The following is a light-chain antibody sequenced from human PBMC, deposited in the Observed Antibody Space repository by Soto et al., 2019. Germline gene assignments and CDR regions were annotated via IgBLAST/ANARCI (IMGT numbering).Light chain of an antibody. J-gene: IGKJ4*01. CDR2: AAS. V-gene: IGKV1-39*01. CDR1: QNISNS. Sequence: DIQMTQSPSSLSASVGDRVTITCRASQNISNSLNWYQQQPGKAPKFLIYAASSLQSGVPSRFSGSGSAATYTLTISSLQPEDAATYFSQHGYTTPVTFGGGTKVQIK. CDR3: QHGYTTPVT.